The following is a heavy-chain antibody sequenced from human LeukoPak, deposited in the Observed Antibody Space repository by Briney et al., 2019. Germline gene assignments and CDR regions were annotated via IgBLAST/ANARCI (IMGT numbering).Heavy chain of an antibody. CDR3: ATMGLEPLPYYFDY. CDR2: INQDGSAR. CDR1: GFTFSRYW. J-gene: IGHJ4*02. D-gene: IGHD1-1*01. Sequence: GGSLRLSCAASGFTFSRYWMSWVRQAPGKGLEWVANINQDGSARYHVDSVRGRFTISRDNARNSLFLQMDSLRAEDTAVYYCATMGLEPLPYYFDYWGRGTLVTVSS. V-gene: IGHV3-7*01.